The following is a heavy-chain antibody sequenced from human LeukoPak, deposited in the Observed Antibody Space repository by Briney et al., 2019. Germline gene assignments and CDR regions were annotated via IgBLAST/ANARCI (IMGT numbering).Heavy chain of an antibody. CDR1: GFTFSTYN. CDR3: ARDFLTGYFDY. CDR2: ISSSGSTK. V-gene: IGHV3-48*02. J-gene: IGHJ4*02. Sequence: GGSLRLSCAASGFTFSTYNMNWVRQAPGKGLEWVSYISSSGSTKYYADSVKGRFTISRDNVKDSLFLQMNSLSDEDTVVYYCARDFLTGYFDYWGQGTLVTVSP. D-gene: IGHD3-9*01.